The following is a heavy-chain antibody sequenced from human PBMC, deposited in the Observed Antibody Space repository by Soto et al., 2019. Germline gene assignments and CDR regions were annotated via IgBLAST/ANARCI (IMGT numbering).Heavy chain of an antibody. CDR2: ISNRGSDT. J-gene: IGHJ4*02. Sequence: GGSLRLSCAGSGFTFINYAMTWVRQAPGKGLEWVSSISNRGSDTYYVDSVKGRFTISRDNSKNTLYLQMNSLRAEDTAVYYCAKDTYSSSWYFWGQGTLVTVS. D-gene: IGHD6-13*01. CDR3: AKDTYSSSWYF. CDR1: GFTFINYA. V-gene: IGHV3-23*01.